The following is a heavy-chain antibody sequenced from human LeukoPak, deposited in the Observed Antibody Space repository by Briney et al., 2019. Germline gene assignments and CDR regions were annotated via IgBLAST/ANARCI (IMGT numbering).Heavy chain of an antibody. CDR1: GDSVSSNSAA. V-gene: IGHV6-1*01. CDR3: ARDRVSIWFGELTLQLDY. Sequence: SQTLSLTFAISGDSVSSNSAAWNWLRQSPSRGLEWLGSTYYRSKWYNDYAVSVKSRITINPDTSKNQFSLQLNSVTPEDTAVYYCARDRVSIWFGELTLQLDYWGQGTLVTVSS. J-gene: IGHJ4*02. D-gene: IGHD3-10*01. CDR2: TYYRSKWYN.